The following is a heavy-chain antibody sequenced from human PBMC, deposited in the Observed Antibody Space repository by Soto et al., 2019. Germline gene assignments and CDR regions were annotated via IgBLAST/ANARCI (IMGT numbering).Heavy chain of an antibody. CDR3: AKSYRYYDSSGYDYGMDG. D-gene: IGHD3-22*01. J-gene: IGHJ6*02. V-gene: IGHV3-23*01. CDR1: GFTFSSYA. Sequence: PGGSLRLSCAASGFTFSSYAMTWVRQAPGKGLEWVSTISGSGGNTYYADSVKGRFTISRDNSKNTLYLQMNSLRAEDTAVYYCAKSYRYYDSSGYDYGMDGWGQGTTVTVSS. CDR2: ISGSGGNT.